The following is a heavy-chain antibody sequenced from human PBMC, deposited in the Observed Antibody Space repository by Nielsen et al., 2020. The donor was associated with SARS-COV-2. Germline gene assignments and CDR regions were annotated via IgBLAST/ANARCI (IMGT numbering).Heavy chain of an antibody. CDR3: AKAPYYYYYMDV. CDR2: ISGSGGST. V-gene: IGHV3-23*01. Sequence: VRQAPGKGLEWVSAISGSGGSTYYADSVKGRFTISRDNSKNTLYLQMNSLRAEDTAVYYCAKAPYYYYYMDVWGKGTTVTVSS. J-gene: IGHJ6*03.